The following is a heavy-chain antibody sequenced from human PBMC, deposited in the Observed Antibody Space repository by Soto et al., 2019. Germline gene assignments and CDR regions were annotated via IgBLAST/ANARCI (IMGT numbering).Heavy chain of an antibody. D-gene: IGHD3-22*01. CDR2: IYYSGST. V-gene: IGHV4-39*07. J-gene: IGHJ4*02. CDR3: ARSYYDSSGYKFDY. Sequence: SETLSLTCTVSGGSISSSSYFWGWIRQPPGKGLEWIGSIYYSGSTNYNPSLKSRVTISVDTSKNQFSLKLSSVTAADTAVYYCARSYYDSSGYKFDYWGRGTLVTVSS. CDR1: GGSISSSSYF.